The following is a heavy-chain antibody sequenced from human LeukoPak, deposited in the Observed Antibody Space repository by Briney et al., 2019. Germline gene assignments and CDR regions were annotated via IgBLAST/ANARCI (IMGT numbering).Heavy chain of an antibody. CDR3: ASQSTPVLPFDI. V-gene: IGHV3-66*04. CDR1: GFTVSSNY. Sequence: GGSLRLSCAASGFTVSSNYISWVRQAPVKGLEWVSVIYSAGTTYYADSVKGRFTISRDNSKNTLYLQMNSLRVEDTAVYYCASQSTPVLPFDIWGQGTMVTVSS. CDR2: IYSAGTT. J-gene: IGHJ3*02.